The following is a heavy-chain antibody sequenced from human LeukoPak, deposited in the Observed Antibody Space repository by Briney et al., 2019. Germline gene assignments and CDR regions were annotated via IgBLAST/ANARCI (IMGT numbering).Heavy chain of an antibody. CDR2: IYYSGST. V-gene: IGHV4-59*01. CDR3: ARFRVVPAASRRFDP. CDR1: GGSISSYY. J-gene: IGHJ5*02. Sequence: PSETLSLTRTVSGGSISSYYWSWIRQPPGKGLEWIGYIYYSGSTNYNPSLKSRVTISVDTSKNQFSLKLSSVTAADTAVYYCARFRVVPAASRRFDPWGQGTLVTVSS. D-gene: IGHD2-2*01.